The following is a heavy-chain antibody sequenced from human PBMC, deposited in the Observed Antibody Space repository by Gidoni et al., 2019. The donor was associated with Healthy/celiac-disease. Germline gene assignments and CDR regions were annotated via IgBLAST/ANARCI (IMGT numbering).Heavy chain of an antibody. J-gene: IGHJ4*02. CDR3: ASLQLGYCSGGSCQNFDY. CDR1: GGSISSSSYY. V-gene: IGHV4-39*01. D-gene: IGHD2-15*01. Sequence: QQQLQESGPVLVKPSETLSLTCTVSGGSISSSSYYWGWISQPPGKGLEWIGSIYYSGSTYYNPSLKSRVTISVDTSKNQFSLKLSSVTAADTAVYYCASLQLGYCSGGSCQNFDYWGQGTLVTVSS. CDR2: IYYSGST.